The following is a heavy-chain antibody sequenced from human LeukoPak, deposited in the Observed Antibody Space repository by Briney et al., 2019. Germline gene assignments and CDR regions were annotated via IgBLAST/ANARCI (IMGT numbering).Heavy chain of an antibody. V-gene: IGHV4-31*03. J-gene: IGHJ5*02. CDR3: ARETIDYYYDRSYNWFDP. CDR1: GGSISSGGYY. D-gene: IGHD3-22*01. Sequence: PSETLSLTCTVSGGSISSGGYYWSWIRQHPGKGLEWIGYIYYSGTTYYNPSLKSRVTISVDTSENQFSLKLSSVTAADTAVYYCARETIDYYYDRSYNWFDPWGQGTLVTVSS. CDR2: IYYSGTT.